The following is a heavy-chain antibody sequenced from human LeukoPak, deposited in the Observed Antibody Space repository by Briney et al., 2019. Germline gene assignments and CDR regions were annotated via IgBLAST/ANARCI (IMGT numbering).Heavy chain of an antibody. V-gene: IGHV3-23*01. CDR2: ISGKSLST. Sequence: PGGSLRLSCAASGFTFSSYAMSWVRQAPGKGLEWVSSISGKSLSTYNADSVKGRFTISRDNSKNTLYLHMNNLSAGDTAVYFCAKHCDFWTGRPMDVWGQGTTVTVS. D-gene: IGHD3/OR15-3a*01. J-gene: IGHJ6*02. CDR3: AKHCDFWTGRPMDV. CDR1: GFTFSSYA.